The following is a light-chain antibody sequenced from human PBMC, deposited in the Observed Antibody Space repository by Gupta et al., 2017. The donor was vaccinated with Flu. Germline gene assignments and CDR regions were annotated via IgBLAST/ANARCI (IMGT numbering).Light chain of an antibody. J-gene: IGKJ1*01. V-gene: IGKV2-30*01. CDR2: EVS. CDR1: EGLVYSCGHIY. CDR3: MQGSRWTWA. Sequence: ASISCRSSEGLVYSCGHIYLHWFQARPGQSPRRLIYEVSHRESVVPDRFIFSGSGTDFTLKISRVEAEDVGVYYCMQGSRWTWAFDPGTKV.